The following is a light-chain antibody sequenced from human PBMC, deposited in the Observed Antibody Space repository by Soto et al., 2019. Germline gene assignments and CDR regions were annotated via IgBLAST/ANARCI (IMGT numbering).Light chain of an antibody. CDR1: QSVGNSH. J-gene: IGKJ5*01. V-gene: IGKV3-20*01. CDR2: GAS. CDR3: HQYGNSPPGT. Sequence: ETVLTQSPGALSFSPGERATLSCRASQSVGNSHVAWYQQRRGLPPRLLIYGASNRATGIPDRFSGSGSGADFTLTISRLEPEDFAVYFCHQYGNSPPGTFGQGTRLEIK.